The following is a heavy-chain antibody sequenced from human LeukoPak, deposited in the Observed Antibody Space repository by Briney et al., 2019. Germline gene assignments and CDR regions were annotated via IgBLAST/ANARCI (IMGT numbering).Heavy chain of an antibody. D-gene: IGHD3-22*01. Sequence: PSETLSLTCAVYGGSFSGYYWSWIRQPPGKGLDWIGEINHSGSTNYNPSLKSRVTISVDTSKNQFSLKLSSVTAADTAMYYCARDQRYYDSSGYPEDGFDVWGQGTMVTVSS. CDR2: INHSGST. V-gene: IGHV4-34*01. J-gene: IGHJ3*01. CDR1: GGSFSGYY. CDR3: ARDQRYYDSSGYPEDGFDV.